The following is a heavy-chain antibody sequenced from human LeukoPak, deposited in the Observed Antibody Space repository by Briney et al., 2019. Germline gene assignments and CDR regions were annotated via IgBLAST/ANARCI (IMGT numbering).Heavy chain of an antibody. J-gene: IGHJ4*02. V-gene: IGHV4-4*02. CDR3: ASSDYYRLDH. CDR2: IHQTGST. Sequence: SGTLSLTRAVSGGSISSSHWWSWVRQPPGKGLEWIGEIHQTGSTNYNPSLRSRGSISLDKAKNQFTLNLNSVTAADTAVYYCASSDYYRLDHWGQGILVTVSS. CDR1: GGSISSSHW. D-gene: IGHD6-25*01.